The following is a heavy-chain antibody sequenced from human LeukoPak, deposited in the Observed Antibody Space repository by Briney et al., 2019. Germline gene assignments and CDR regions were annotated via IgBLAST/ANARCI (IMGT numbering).Heavy chain of an antibody. V-gene: IGHV1-18*04. CDR3: ARGPHDYGDYYLDF. CDR2: ISAYNGNT. CDR1: GYTFTGYY. D-gene: IGHD4-17*01. J-gene: IGHJ4*02. Sequence: ASVKVSCKASGYTFTGYYMHWVRQAPGQGLEWMGWISAYNGNTNYAQKLQDRVTITRDTSASTAYMELSSLRSEDTAVYYCARGPHDYGDYYLDFWGQGTLVTVSS.